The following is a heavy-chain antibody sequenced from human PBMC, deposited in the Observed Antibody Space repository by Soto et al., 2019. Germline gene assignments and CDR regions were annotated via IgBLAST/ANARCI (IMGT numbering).Heavy chain of an antibody. CDR1: GVTIRSYC. CDR3: ARYCSGGSCDDAFDI. Sequence: SETLSLTCTVSGVTIRSYCWRWIRQPPGKGLEWFGHIYYCGSTNCNPSLKSRVTISVDTSKNQFSLKLSSVTAADTAVYYCARYCSGGSCDDAFDIWVQGTIVTVSS. V-gene: IGHV4-59*01. D-gene: IGHD2-15*01. CDR2: IYYCGST. J-gene: IGHJ3*02.